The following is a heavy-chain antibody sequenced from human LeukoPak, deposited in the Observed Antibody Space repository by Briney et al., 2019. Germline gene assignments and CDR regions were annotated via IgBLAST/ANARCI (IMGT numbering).Heavy chain of an antibody. CDR1: GYTFTSYY. J-gene: IGHJ5*02. Sequence: GASVKVSCKASGYTFTSYYMHWVRQAPGEGLEWMGIINPSGGSTSYAQKFQGRVTMTRDMSTSTVYMELSSLRSEDTAVYYCARAKNCGGDCYRTTPKGIWFDPWGQGTLVTVSS. V-gene: IGHV1-46*01. CDR3: ARAKNCGGDCYRTTPKGIWFDP. CDR2: INPSGGST. D-gene: IGHD2-21*02.